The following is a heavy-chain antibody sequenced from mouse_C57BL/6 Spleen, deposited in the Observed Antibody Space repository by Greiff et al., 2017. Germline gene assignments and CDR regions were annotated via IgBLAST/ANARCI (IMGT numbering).Heavy chain of an antibody. Sequence: EVQLQQSGPGLVKPSPSLSLTCSVTGYSITSGYYWNWIRQFPGNKLEWMGYISYDGSNNYNPSLKNRISITRDTSKNQFFLKLNSVTTEDTATYYCARDRYYGSSFAMDYWGQGTSVTVSS. CDR3: ARDRYYGSSFAMDY. J-gene: IGHJ4*01. V-gene: IGHV3-6*01. CDR2: ISYDGSN. D-gene: IGHD1-1*01. CDR1: GYSITSGYY.